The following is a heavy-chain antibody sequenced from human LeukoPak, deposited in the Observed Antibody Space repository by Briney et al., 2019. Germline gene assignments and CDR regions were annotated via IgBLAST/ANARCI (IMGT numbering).Heavy chain of an antibody. D-gene: IGHD3-3*01. V-gene: IGHV1-18*01. CDR1: GYTFTSYG. CDR3: ARDILDFWSDLNHHDY. Sequence: ASVKVSRKASGYTFTSYGISWVRQAPGQGLEWMGWISAYNGNTNYAQKLQGRVTMTTDTSTSTAYMELRSLRSDDTAVYYCARDILDFWSDLNHHDYWGQGTLVTVSS. CDR2: ISAYNGNT. J-gene: IGHJ4*02.